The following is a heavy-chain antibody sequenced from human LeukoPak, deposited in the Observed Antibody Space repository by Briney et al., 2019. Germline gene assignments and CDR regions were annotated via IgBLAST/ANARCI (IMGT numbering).Heavy chain of an antibody. CDR2: IYHSGST. CDR3: ARQGSGSHKD. D-gene: IGHD1-26*01. V-gene: IGHV4-30-4*01. CDR1: GGSISSGDYY. Sequence: PPQTLSLTCTVSGGSISSGDYYWSWIRQPPGKGLEWIGEIYHSGSTNYNPSLKSRVTISVDTSKNQFSLKLRSVTAADTAVYYCARQGSGSHKDWGQGTLVTVSS. J-gene: IGHJ4*02.